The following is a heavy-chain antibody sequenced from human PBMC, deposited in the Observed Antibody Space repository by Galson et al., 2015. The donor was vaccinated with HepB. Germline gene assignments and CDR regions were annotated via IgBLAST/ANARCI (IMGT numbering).Heavy chain of an antibody. V-gene: IGHV1-69*13. CDR3: ASGQLVMKVGYYGMDV. CDR1: GGTFSSYA. D-gene: IGHD6-6*01. CDR2: IIPIFGTA. J-gene: IGHJ6*02. Sequence: SVKVSCKASGGTFSSYAISWVRQAPGQGLEWMGGIIPIFGTANYAQKFQGRVTITADESTSTAYMELSSLRSEDTAVYYCASGQLVMKVGYYGMDVWGQGTTVTVSS.